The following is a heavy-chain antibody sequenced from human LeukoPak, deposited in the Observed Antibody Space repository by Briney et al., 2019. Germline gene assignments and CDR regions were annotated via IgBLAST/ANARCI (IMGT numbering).Heavy chain of an antibody. CDR3: ARDGQQLVKDYYYMDV. D-gene: IGHD6-13*01. J-gene: IGHJ6*03. Sequence: PGGSLRLSCAASGFTFSSYGMHWVRQAPGKGLEGVAVISYDGSNKYYADSVKGRFTISRDNSKNTLYLQMNSLRAEDTAVYYCARDGQQLVKDYYYMDVWGKGTTVTVSS. V-gene: IGHV3-30*03. CDR1: GFTFSSYG. CDR2: ISYDGSNK.